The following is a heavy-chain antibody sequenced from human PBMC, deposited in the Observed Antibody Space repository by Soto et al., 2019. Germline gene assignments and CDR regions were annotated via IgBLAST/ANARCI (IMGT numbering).Heavy chain of an antibody. CDR3: SRFIMVGGWFDPNYYHGMDV. J-gene: IGHJ6*02. CDR1: GYTFSNYG. CDR2: ISGYNGNT. V-gene: IGHV1-18*01. D-gene: IGHD6-19*01. Sequence: QVQLVQSGAEVKKPGASVTVSCKTSGYTFSNYGINWVRQAPGQGLEWMGWISGYNGNTNYAQTFLGRVTMATDTSTGTVYMGLRSLKSDDTAIYYCSRFIMVGGWFDPNYYHGMDVWGQGTTVTVSS.